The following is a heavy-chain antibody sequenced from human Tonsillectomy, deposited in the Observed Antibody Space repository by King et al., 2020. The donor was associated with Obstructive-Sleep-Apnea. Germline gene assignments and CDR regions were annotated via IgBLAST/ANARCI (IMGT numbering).Heavy chain of an antibody. V-gene: IGHV4-34*01. CDR2: INHSGST. CDR1: GGSFSDYY. D-gene: IGHD6-13*01. Sequence: VQLQQWGAGLLRPSETLSLTCAVFGGSFSDYYWSWIRQPPGKGRDLIGEINHSGSTNYKPSLKSGVTISVDPSKNQFSLKLSTVTAADTAVYYCARGSGAAAVNWFDPWGQGTLVIVSS. J-gene: IGHJ5*02. CDR3: ARGSGAAAVNWFDP.